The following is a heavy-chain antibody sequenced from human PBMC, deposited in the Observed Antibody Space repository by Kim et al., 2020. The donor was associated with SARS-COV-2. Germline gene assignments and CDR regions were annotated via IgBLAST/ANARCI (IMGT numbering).Heavy chain of an antibody. V-gene: IGHV3-30-3*01. CDR3: ARESLVRGVMTIDY. J-gene: IGHJ4*02. D-gene: IGHD3-10*01. CDR2: ISYDGSNK. CDR1: GFTFSSYA. Sequence: GGSLRLSCAASGFTFSSYAMHWVRQAPGKGLEWVAVISYDGSNKYYADSVKGRFTISRDNSKNTLYLQMNSLRAEDTAVYYCARESLVRGVMTIDYWGQGTLVTVSS.